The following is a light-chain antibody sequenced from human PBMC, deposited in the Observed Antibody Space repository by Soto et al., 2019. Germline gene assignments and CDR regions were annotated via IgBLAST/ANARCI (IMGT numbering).Light chain of an antibody. CDR3: MQAIQTPPT. J-gene: IGKJ1*01. CDR2: LGS. CDR1: QSLLHSNGYNY. V-gene: IGKV2-28*01. Sequence: DIVMTQSPLSLPVTPGEPASISCRSSQSLLHSNGYNYLDWYLQKPGQSPQLLIYLGSSRASGVPDRFSGGGSGTDFTLKISRVEAEDVGIYYCMQAIQTPPTFGQGTKVEIK.